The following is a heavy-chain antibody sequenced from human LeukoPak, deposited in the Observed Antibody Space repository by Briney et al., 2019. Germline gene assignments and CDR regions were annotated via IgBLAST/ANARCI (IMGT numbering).Heavy chain of an antibody. CDR1: GFTFNKYA. D-gene: IGHD3-22*01. CDR2: ISSSSSYI. J-gene: IGHJ4*02. CDR3: AREVYDSSGYYYFDY. V-gene: IGHV3-21*01. Sequence: GGSLRLSCAASGFTFNKYAMNWVRQPPGKGLESVSSISSSSSYIYYADSVKGRFTISRDNAKNSLYLQMNSLRAEDTAVYYCAREVYDSSGYYYFDYWGQGTLVTVSS.